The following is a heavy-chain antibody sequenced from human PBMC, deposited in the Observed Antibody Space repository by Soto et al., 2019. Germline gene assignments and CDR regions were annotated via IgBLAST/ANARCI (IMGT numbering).Heavy chain of an antibody. J-gene: IGHJ5*02. Sequence: SETLSLTCTVSGGSISSGGYYWSWIRQHPGKGLEWIGYIYYSGSTYYNPSLKSRVTISVDTSKNQFSLKLSSVTAADTAVYYCASRKSIAAAGRSWFDPWGQGTLVTVSS. V-gene: IGHV4-31*03. CDR2: IYYSGST. CDR1: GGSISSGGYY. CDR3: ASRKSIAAAGRSWFDP. D-gene: IGHD6-13*01.